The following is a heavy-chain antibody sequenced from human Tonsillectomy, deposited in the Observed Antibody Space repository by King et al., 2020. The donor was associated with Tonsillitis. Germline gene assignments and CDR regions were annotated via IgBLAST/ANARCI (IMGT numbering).Heavy chain of an antibody. J-gene: IGHJ5*02. Sequence: VQLVESGGGVVQPGRSLRLSCAASGFTFSNYALHWVRQAPGKGLEWLTVISYDGSNKYCADSVKGRFTISRDNSKNTLYLQMNSLRPEDTAVYYCARDQTCDCGCSDDSWFHPGGQGPVVTVSS. CDR1: GFTFSNYA. CDR2: ISYDGSNK. V-gene: IGHV3-30-3*01. D-gene: IGHD2-21*01. CDR3: ARDQTCDCGCSDDSWFHP.